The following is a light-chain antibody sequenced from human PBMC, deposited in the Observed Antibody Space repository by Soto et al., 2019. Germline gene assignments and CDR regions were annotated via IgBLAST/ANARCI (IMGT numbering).Light chain of an antibody. CDR2: EVT. CDR1: SSDVGGYNY. CDR3: SSHAGIINVV. Sequence: QSALTQPPSASGSPGQSVTISCTGTSSDVGGYNYVSWYQQHPGNAPKLMIYEVTKRPSGVPDRFSGSKSGNTASLTVSGLLAEDEADYYCSSHAGIINVVFGGGTKVTVL. V-gene: IGLV2-8*01. J-gene: IGLJ3*02.